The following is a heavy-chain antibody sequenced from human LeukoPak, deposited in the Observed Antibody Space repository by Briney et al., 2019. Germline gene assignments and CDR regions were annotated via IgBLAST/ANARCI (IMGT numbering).Heavy chain of an antibody. V-gene: IGHV3-7*01. D-gene: IGHD3-3*01. CDR1: GFTFSSYA. CDR3: AKDGHYDFWSGYYQQ. CDR2: IKQGGSEK. Sequence: AGGSLRLSCAASGFTFSSYAMSWVRQAPGKGLEWVANIKQGGSEKYYADSVKGRFTISRDNSKNTLYLQMNSLRAEDTAVYYCAKDGHYDFWSGYYQQWGQGTLVTVSS. J-gene: IGHJ4*02.